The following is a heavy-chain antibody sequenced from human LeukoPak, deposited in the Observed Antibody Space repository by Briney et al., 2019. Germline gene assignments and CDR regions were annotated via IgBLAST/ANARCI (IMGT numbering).Heavy chain of an antibody. CDR3: ARDTKPLCGGDCYSPLV. CDR2: IIPIFGTA. D-gene: IGHD2-21*02. CDR1: GGTFSSYA. J-gene: IGHJ4*02. V-gene: IGHV1-69*06. Sequence: SVKVSCKASGGTFSSYAISWVRQAPGQGLEWMGGIIPIFGTANYAQKFQGRVTITADKSTSTAYMELSSLRSEDTAVYYCARDTKPLCGGDCYSPLVWGQGTLVTVSS.